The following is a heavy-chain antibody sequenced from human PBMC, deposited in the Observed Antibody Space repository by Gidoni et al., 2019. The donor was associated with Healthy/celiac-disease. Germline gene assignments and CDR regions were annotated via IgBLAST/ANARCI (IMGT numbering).Heavy chain of an antibody. D-gene: IGHD6-19*01. J-gene: IGHJ2*01. CDR1: GLPVSSNY. CDR2: IYSGGST. CDR3: ARDYSSGWYWYFDL. V-gene: IGHV3-53*01. Sequence: EVQLVESGGGLIQPGGSLSLSCAASGLPVSSNYMSWVRKAPGKGLEWVSVIYSGGSTYYADSVKGRFTISRDNSKNTLYLQMNSLRAEDTAVYYCARDYSSGWYWYFDLWGRGTLVTVSS.